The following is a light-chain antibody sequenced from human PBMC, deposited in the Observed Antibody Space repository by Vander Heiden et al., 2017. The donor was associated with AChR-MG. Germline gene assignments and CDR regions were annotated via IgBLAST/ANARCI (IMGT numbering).Light chain of an antibody. CDR3: SSYTSSSTYV. CDR2: DVS. J-gene: IGLJ1*01. Sequence: QSALTQPTSVSVSPGQSITISCTGTISDVGGYNYVSWYQQYPGKAPKVMIYDVSNRPSGVSNRFSGSKSGNTASLTISGLQAEDEADYYCSSYTSSSTYVFGTGTKVTVL. CDR1: ISDVGGYNY. V-gene: IGLV2-14*01.